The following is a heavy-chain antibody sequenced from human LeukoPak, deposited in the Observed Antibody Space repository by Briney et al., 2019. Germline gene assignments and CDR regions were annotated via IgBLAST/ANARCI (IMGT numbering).Heavy chain of an antibody. Sequence: GSLRLSCAASGFTFRNYAMSWVRQAPGKRLEWVSGISVSGDNTKYADSVKGRFTISRDNSKNTLFLQMNSLRAEDTAVYYCVYYAYVWGSYPGDSWGQGTLVTVSS. CDR3: VYYAYVWGSYPGDS. CDR2: ISVSGDNT. CDR1: GFTFRNYA. J-gene: IGHJ4*02. V-gene: IGHV3-23*01. D-gene: IGHD3-16*02.